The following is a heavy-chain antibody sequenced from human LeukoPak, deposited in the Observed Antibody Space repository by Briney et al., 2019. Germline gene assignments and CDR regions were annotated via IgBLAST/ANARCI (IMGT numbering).Heavy chain of an antibody. V-gene: IGHV3-30*18. CDR1: GFTFSSYG. J-gene: IGHJ4*02. D-gene: IGHD3-22*01. CDR2: ISYDVNEK. CDR3: AKDGGTSGYYAGFVDW. Sequence: GGSLRLSCAASGFTFSSYGMHWVRQAPGKGLEWVAVISYDVNEKYYVDSVKGRFTISRDNSENTFYLQMNSLRAEDTAVYYCAKDGGTSGYYAGFVDWRGPGTMVTVSS.